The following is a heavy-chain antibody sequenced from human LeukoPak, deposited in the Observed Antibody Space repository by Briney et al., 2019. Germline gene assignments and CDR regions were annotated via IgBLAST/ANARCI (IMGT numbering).Heavy chain of an antibody. CDR1: GFTFSSYA. CDR2: ISGSGGST. J-gene: IGHJ4*02. CDR3: ARFGSGWYRDYFDY. V-gene: IGHV3-23*01. Sequence: RGSLRLSCAASGFTFSSYAMSWVRQAPGKGLEWVSAISGSGGSTYYADSVKGRFTISRDNSKNTLYLQMNSLRAEDTAVYYCARFGSGWYRDYFDYWGQGTLVTVSS. D-gene: IGHD6-19*01.